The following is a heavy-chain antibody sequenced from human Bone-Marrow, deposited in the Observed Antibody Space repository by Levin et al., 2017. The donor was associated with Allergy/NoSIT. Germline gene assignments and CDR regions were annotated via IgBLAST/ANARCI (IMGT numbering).Heavy chain of an antibody. CDR1: GFTFSSCG. CDR2: ISRYSDYK. J-gene: IGHJ2*01. V-gene: IGHV3-21*01. D-gene: IGHD2-2*01. Sequence: GGSLRLSCAVSGFTFSSCGMNWVRQAPGKGLEWVSFISRYSDYKYYADSVKGRFTISRDDAKNSLFLQMNSLKVEDTAVYYCSRSSLVGSSSSTSCSSFDLWGRGTLVPVSS. CDR3: SRSSLVGSSSSTSCSSFDL.